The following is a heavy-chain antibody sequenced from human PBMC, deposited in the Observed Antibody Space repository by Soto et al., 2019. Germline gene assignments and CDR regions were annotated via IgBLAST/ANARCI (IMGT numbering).Heavy chain of an antibody. CDR1: GYTFTSYG. CDR3: ARSPQILLWFGDGDY. V-gene: IGHV1-18*01. CDR2: ISAYNGNT. J-gene: IGHJ4*02. Sequence: ASVKVSCKASGYTFTSYGISWVRQAPGQGLEWMGWISAYNGNTNYAQKLQGRVTMTTDTSTSTAYMELRSLRSDDTAVYYCARSPQILLWFGDGDYWGQGTLVTSPQ. D-gene: IGHD3-10*01.